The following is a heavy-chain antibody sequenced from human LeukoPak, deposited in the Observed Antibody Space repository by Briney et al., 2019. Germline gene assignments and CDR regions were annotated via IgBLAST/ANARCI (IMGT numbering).Heavy chain of an antibody. CDR2: ISNYNGNT. Sequence: GASVKVSCKASGYSFTKYGFNWVRQAPGQGLEWMGWISNYNGNTDYAQKFQGRVTVTTDTMTTTAYMELRSLKSDDTAVYYCARSGLGTGWSFSDFWGQGTLVTVSS. V-gene: IGHV1-18*01. J-gene: IGHJ4*02. D-gene: IGHD6-19*01. CDR3: ARSGLGTGWSFSDF. CDR1: GYSFTKYG.